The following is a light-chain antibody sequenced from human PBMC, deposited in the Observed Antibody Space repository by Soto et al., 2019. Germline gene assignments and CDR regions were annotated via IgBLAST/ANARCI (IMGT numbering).Light chain of an antibody. CDR1: QSVNNF. J-gene: IGKJ1*01. CDR3: QQYGSSGT. Sequence: IVLTQSPATQTLSPGERARICVGSGQSVNNFFAWYQQKPGQAPRLLIYDASYRAPGIPARFSGSGSGTDFTLTISRLEPEDFAVYYFQQYGSSGTFGQGTMVDIK. V-gene: IGKV3D-20*01. CDR2: DAS.